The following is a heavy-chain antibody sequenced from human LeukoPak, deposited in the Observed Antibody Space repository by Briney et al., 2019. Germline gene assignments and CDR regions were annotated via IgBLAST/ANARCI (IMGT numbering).Heavy chain of an antibody. J-gene: IGHJ4*02. CDR1: GFTFSSHG. D-gene: IGHD2-21*01. Sequence: GGSLRLSCGASGFTFSSHGMHWVRQAPGKGLEWVAFIRYDGSNKYYADSVKGRFTISRDNSKNTLYLQMNSLRPEDTAIYYCAKDLTRSRLWITKSTGFDYRGQGTLVTVSS. V-gene: IGHV3-30*02. CDR2: IRYDGSNK. CDR3: AKDLTRSRLWITKSTGFDY.